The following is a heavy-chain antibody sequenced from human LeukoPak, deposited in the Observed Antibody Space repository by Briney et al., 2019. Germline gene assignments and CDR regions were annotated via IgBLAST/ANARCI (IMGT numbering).Heavy chain of an antibody. CDR3: ARDDYGWVGDNVLRYFDWLSRSDAFDI. J-gene: IGHJ3*02. Sequence: ASVKVSCKASGYTFTSYGISWVRQAPGQGLEWMGWISAYNGNTNYAQKLQGRVTMTTDTSTSTAYMELSSLRSDDTAVYYCARDDYGWVGDNVLRYFDWLSRSDAFDIWGQGTMVTVSS. V-gene: IGHV1-18*01. D-gene: IGHD3-9*01. CDR1: GYTFTSYG. CDR2: ISAYNGNT.